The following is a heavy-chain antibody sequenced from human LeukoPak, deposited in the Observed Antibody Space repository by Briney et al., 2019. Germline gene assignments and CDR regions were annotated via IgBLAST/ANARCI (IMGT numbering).Heavy chain of an antibody. Sequence: SETLSLTCTVSGGSISSYYWSWIRQPAGKGLEWIGRIYASGSINYNPSLKSRVTMSVDTSKNQLSLKLTSVTAADTAVYYCANWGYGSGSDAFDIWGQGTMVTVSS. D-gene: IGHD3-10*01. V-gene: IGHV4-4*07. CDR3: ANWGYGSGSDAFDI. CDR2: IYASGSI. CDR1: GGSISSYY. J-gene: IGHJ3*02.